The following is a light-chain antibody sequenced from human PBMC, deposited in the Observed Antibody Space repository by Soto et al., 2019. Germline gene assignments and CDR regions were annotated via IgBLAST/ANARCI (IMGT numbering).Light chain of an antibody. CDR1: QSVSSY. V-gene: IGKV3-11*01. Sequence: EIVLTQSPATLSLSPGERATLSCRASQSVSSYLAWYQQKPGQAPRLLIYDASNRATGIPARFSGSGSGTDFPLTLISLEPEDFVVYYCQQLTFGQGTKVELK. J-gene: IGKJ1*01. CDR3: QQLT. CDR2: DAS.